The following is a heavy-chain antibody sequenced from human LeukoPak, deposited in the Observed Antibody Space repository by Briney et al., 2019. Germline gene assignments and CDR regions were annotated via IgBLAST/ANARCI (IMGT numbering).Heavy chain of an antibody. D-gene: IGHD5-18*01. Sequence: SETLSLTCTVSGGSISSNNWWIWVRQSPEKGLEWIGEIYHDGSTNYNPSLKSRVTISMDKSKNQLSLKLNFVTAADTAVYYCARDRGGYTYSHDYWGQGTLVTVSS. CDR3: ARDRGGYTYSHDY. J-gene: IGHJ4*02. CDR2: IYHDGST. CDR1: GGSISSNNW. V-gene: IGHV4-4*02.